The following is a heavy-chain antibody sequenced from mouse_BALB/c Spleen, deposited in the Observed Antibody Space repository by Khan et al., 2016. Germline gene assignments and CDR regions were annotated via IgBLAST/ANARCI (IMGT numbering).Heavy chain of an antibody. CDR3: ARPPYFSYALDY. Sequence: QQSPGKSLRWMGWINTYTGEETYTDDFKGRFAFSLETSASTAYLQINNLKNEDTATYFCARPPYFSYALDYWGRGTSVNVS. J-gene: IGHJ4*01. V-gene: IGHV9-3-1*01. CDR2: INTYTGEE. D-gene: IGHD2-10*01.